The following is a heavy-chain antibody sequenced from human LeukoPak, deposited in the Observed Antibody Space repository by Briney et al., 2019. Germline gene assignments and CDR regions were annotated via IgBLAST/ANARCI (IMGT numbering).Heavy chain of an antibody. V-gene: IGHV1-2*06. Sequence: GASVKVSCKASGYTFTGYYMHWVRQAPGQGLEWMGRINPNSGGTNYAQKFQGRVTMTRDTSISTAYMELSRLRSDDTAVYYCARDAAGYDLGVDYWGQGTLVTVSS. D-gene: IGHD5-12*01. CDR2: INPNSGGT. J-gene: IGHJ4*02. CDR3: ARDAAGYDLGVDY. CDR1: GYTFTGYY.